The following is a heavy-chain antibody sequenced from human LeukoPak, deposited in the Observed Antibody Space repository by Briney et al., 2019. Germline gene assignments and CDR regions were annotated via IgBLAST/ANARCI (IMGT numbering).Heavy chain of an antibody. CDR2: IYWDGDA. V-gene: IGHV2-5*02. CDR1: GFSLSTSGVG. D-gene: IGHD3-16*01. J-gene: IGHJ5*02. Sequence: SGPTLVNPTQTLTLTFTFSGFSLSTSGVGVGWIRQPPVKALEWLSLIYWDGDARYSPSLKSRLTITKDTSKTQVVLTPTNMDPVDTATYYCAHAARNMLSHSEFDPWGHGTLVTVPS. CDR3: AHAARNMLSHSEFDP.